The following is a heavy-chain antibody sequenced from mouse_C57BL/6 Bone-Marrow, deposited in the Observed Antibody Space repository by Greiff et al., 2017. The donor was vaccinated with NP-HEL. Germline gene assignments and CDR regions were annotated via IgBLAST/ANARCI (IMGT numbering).Heavy chain of an antibody. Sequence: QVHVKEPGAELVRPGTSVKLSCKASGYTFTSYWMHWVKQRPGQGLEWIGVIDPSDSYTNYNQKFKGKATLTVDTSSSTAYMQLSSLTSEDSAVYYCARKDYYYGSTFAYWGQGTLVTVSA. D-gene: IGHD1-1*01. J-gene: IGHJ3*01. CDR2: IDPSDSYT. CDR1: GYTFTSYW. V-gene: IGHV1-59*01. CDR3: ARKDYYYGSTFAY.